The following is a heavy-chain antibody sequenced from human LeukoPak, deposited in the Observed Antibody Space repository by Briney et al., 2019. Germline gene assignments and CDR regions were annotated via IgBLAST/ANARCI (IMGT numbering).Heavy chain of an antibody. CDR1: GHSLSNYG. Sequence: ASVKVSCKAFGHSLSNYGLNWVRQAPGQGLEWMGIINPSGGSTSYAQKFQGRVTMTRHTSTSTVYMELSSLRSEDTAVYYCARDRSYGDDAFDIWGQGTMVTVSS. V-gene: IGHV1-46*01. CDR2: INPSGGST. D-gene: IGHD4/OR15-4a*01. CDR3: ARDRSYGDDAFDI. J-gene: IGHJ3*02.